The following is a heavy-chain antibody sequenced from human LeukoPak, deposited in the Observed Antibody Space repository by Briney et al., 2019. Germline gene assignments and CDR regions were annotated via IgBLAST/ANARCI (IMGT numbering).Heavy chain of an antibody. Sequence: GGSLRLSCAASGFTFSSYSMNWVRQAPGKGLEWVSYISSSSSIIYYADSVKGRFTISGDNSKNTLYLQMNSLRAEDTAVYYCAKTSVLRFFEWLPSNAFDIWGQGTMVTVSS. J-gene: IGHJ3*02. D-gene: IGHD3-3*01. CDR1: GFTFSSYS. CDR2: ISSSSSII. V-gene: IGHV3-48*01. CDR3: AKTSVLRFFEWLPSNAFDI.